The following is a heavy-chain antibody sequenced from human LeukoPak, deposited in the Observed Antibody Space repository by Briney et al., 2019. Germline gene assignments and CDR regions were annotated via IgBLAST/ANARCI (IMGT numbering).Heavy chain of an antibody. CDR2: INHSGST. CDR1: GGSFSGYY. CDR3: AVYYDILTGYHVSYY. Sequence: PSETLSLTCAVYGGSFSGYYWSWIRQPPGKGLEWIGEINHSGSTNYNPSLKSRVTISVDTSKNQFSLKLSSVTAADTAVYYCAVYYDILTGYHVSYYWGQGTLVTVSS. J-gene: IGHJ4*02. V-gene: IGHV4-34*01. D-gene: IGHD3-9*01.